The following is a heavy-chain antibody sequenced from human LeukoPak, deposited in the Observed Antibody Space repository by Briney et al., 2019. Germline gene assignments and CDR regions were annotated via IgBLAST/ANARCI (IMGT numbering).Heavy chain of an antibody. D-gene: IGHD1-7*01. Sequence: KSSETLSLTCTVSGXSISSSGYFWGWIRQPPGKGLEWIGTIYYTGSTYYNPSLKSRVTISLDTSKNHLSLKLNSVTAADTAVYFCARLLYNWNSLFWGQGTLVTVSS. V-gene: IGHV4-39*02. J-gene: IGHJ4*02. CDR3: ARLLYNWNSLF. CDR2: IYYTGST. CDR1: GXSISSSGYF.